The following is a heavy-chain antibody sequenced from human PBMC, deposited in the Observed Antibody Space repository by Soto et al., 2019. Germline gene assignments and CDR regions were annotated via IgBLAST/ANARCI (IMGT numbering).Heavy chain of an antibody. CDR2: INPSGGST. Sequence: ASVKVSCKASGYTFTSYYMHRVRQAPGQGLEWMGIINPSGGSTSYAQKFQGRVTMTRDTSTSTVYMELSSLRSEDTAVYYCARGQASGWPGGEYFQHWGQGTLVTVSS. V-gene: IGHV1-46*01. CDR3: ARGQASGWPGGEYFQH. D-gene: IGHD6-19*01. J-gene: IGHJ1*01. CDR1: GYTFTSYY.